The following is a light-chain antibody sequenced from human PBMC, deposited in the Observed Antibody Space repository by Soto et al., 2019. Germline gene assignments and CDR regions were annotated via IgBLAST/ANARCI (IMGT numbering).Light chain of an antibody. Sequence: QAVVTQEPSVTVSPGGTVTLTCGSTTGPVTVGHYPFWFQQKPGQAPRELIYETTTKHSWTPARFSASLLGGKATLTLSGAQPEDEGDYYCLLSYRGTRVFGRGTKLSVL. CDR2: ETT. V-gene: IGLV7-46*01. J-gene: IGLJ3*02. CDR1: TGPVTVGHY. CDR3: LLSYRGTRV.